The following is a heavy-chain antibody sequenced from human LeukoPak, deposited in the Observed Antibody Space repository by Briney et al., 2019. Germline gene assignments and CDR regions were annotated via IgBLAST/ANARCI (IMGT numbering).Heavy chain of an antibody. CDR2: IWYDGSNK. CDR3: AKDGTTVTTLNYFDY. V-gene: IGHV3-33*06. D-gene: IGHD4-17*01. J-gene: IGHJ4*02. Sequence: GGSLRLSCAASGFTFSSYSMNWVRQAPGKGLEWVAIIWYDGSNKYYADSVKGRFTISGDNSKNTLYLQMNSLRAEDTAVYYCAKDGTTVTTLNYFDYWGQGTLVTVSS. CDR1: GFTFSSYS.